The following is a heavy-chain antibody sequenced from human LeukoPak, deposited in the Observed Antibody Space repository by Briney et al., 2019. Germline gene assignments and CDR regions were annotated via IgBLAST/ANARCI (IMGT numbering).Heavy chain of an antibody. D-gene: IGHD6-25*01. CDR3: AKDVKAALYYNMDV. Sequence: AGGSLRLSCAVSGFTFNDYAMHWVRQAPGKGLEWVSGISWNSGSIAYADSVKGRFTISRDNAKNCLYLQMNSLRAEDTALYYCAKDVKAALYYNMDVWGKGTTVTISS. CDR2: ISWNSGSI. J-gene: IGHJ6*03. CDR1: GFTFNDYA. V-gene: IGHV3-9*01.